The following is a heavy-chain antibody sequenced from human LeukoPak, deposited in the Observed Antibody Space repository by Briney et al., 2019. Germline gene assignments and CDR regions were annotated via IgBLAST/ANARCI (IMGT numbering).Heavy chain of an antibody. CDR1: GYIFTSYY. J-gene: IGHJ4*02. CDR3: ARARTVLRYFDWLYY. Sequence: ASVKVSCKASGYIFTSYYMFWVRQAPGQGLEWMGIINPSGGSIRYAQKFQGRVTMTRDTSTSTVYMELSSLRSDDTAVYYCARARTVLRYFDWLYYWGQGTLVTVSS. D-gene: IGHD3-9*01. V-gene: IGHV1-46*01. CDR2: INPSGGSI.